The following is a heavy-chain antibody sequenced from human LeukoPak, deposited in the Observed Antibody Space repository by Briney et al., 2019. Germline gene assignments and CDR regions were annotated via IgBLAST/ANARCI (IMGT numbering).Heavy chain of an antibody. V-gene: IGHV4-34*01. Sequence: SETLSLTCAVYGGSFSGYYWSWIRQPPGKGLEWIGEINHSGSTNYNPSLKSRVTISVDTSKNQFFLKLSSVTAADTAVYYCATSLNIVVVVAANYGMDVWGQGTTVTVSS. CDR1: GGSFSGYY. CDR3: ATSLNIVVVVAANYGMDV. D-gene: IGHD2-15*01. J-gene: IGHJ6*02. CDR2: INHSGST.